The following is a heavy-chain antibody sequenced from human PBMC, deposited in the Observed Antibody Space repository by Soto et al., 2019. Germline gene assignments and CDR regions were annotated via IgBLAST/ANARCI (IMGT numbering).Heavy chain of an antibody. D-gene: IGHD6-13*01. V-gene: IGHV1-3*01. J-gene: IGHJ6*03. Sequence: ASVKVSCKASGYTFTSYAMHWVRQAPGQRLEWMGWINAGNGNTKYSQKFQGRVTMTRNTSISTAYMELSSLRSEDTAVYYCARVAGFETYSSSWYVTYYYYMEVWGKGTTVTVS. CDR2: INAGNGNT. CDR3: ARVAGFETYSSSWYVTYYYYMEV. CDR1: GYTFTSYA.